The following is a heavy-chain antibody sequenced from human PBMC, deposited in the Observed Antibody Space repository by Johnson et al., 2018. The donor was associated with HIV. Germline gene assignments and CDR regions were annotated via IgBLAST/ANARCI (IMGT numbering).Heavy chain of an antibody. CDR3: SVYFGTAFDF. D-gene: IGHD6-25*01. V-gene: IGHV3-52*01. Sequence: VQLVESGGGLIQPGGSLRLSCAASGFTFSSSWMHWVCQAPEKGLEWVADIKCDGSEKYYVDSVKGRLTISRDNAKNSLYLQVNSLRAEDTAVYYCSVYFGTAFDFWGQGTMVTVSS. CDR2: IKCDGSEK. J-gene: IGHJ3*01. CDR1: GFTFSSSW.